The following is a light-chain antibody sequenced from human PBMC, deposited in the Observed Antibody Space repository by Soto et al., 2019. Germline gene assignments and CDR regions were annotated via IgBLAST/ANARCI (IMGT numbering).Light chain of an antibody. V-gene: IGLV1-44*01. CDR1: SSNIESHP. CDR3: ATWDDSRKGV. Sequence: QSVVTQPPSASGTPGQRITISCSGSSSNIESHPVNWFQQVPGAAPKLLIKTNNQRPSGVPDRFSGSKSGASASLAISGLQPEDEATYYCATWDDSRKGVFGTGTKLTVL. CDR2: TNN. J-gene: IGLJ1*01.